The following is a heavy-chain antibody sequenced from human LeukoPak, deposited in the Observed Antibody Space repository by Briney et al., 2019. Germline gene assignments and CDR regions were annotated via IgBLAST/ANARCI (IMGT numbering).Heavy chain of an antibody. CDR2: ISSSGSTI. J-gene: IGHJ4*02. CDR1: GFTFSSYE. V-gene: IGHV3-48*03. Sequence: GGSLRLSCAASGFTFSSYEMNWVRQAPGKGLDWVSYISSSGSTIYYADSVKGRFTISRDNAKNSLYLQMNSLRAEDTAVYYCATNGYIVVVPAAMESINEDYWGQGTLVTVSS. CDR3: ATNGYIVVVPAAMESINEDY. D-gene: IGHD2-2*01.